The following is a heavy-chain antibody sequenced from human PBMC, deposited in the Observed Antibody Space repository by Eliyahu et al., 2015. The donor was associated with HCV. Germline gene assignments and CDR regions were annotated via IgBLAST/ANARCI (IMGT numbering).Heavy chain of an antibody. V-gene: IGHV2-70*04. CDR3: ARTYDSSGFAQRAFDI. J-gene: IGHJ3*02. CDR1: GFSLSTSGXR. CDR2: IDWDDDK. Sequence: QVTLKESGPALVKPTQTLTLTCTFSGFSLSTSGXRXSWIRQPPEKALEWLARIDWDDDKFYSTSLKTRLTISKDTSKNQVVLTMTNMDPVDTATYYCARTYDSSGFAQRAFDIWGQGTMVTVSS. D-gene: IGHD3-22*01.